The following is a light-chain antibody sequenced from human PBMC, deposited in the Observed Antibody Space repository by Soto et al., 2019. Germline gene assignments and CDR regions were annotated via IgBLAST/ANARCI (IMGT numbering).Light chain of an antibody. CDR1: STDVGDFNY. CDR2: DVT. Sequence: QSALTQPASVSRSPGRSVTISCTGTSTDVGDFNYVSWYQHLPGRAPKLIIYDVTNRPSGISYRFSASKSGRTASLTISGLQAEDEADFYCSSYSSSTTHVVFGGGTKLTVL. J-gene: IGLJ2*01. CDR3: SSYSSSTTHVV. V-gene: IGLV2-14*03.